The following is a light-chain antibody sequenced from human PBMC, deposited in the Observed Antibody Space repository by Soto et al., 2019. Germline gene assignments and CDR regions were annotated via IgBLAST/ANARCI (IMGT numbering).Light chain of an antibody. CDR1: RSNIGNNF. Sequence: QSVLTQPPSLSAAPGQRVTISCSGSRSNIGNNFVSWYQQLPGAVPKLLIYDNNKRPSGIPDRFSGSKSDTSATLAITGLQTGDEASYYCGVWDNSLDSVVLGGGTQLTVL. CDR3: GVWDNSLDSVV. J-gene: IGLJ2*01. CDR2: DNN. V-gene: IGLV1-51*01.